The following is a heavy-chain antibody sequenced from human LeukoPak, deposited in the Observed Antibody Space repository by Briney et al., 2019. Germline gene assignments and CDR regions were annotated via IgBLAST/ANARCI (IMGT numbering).Heavy chain of an antibody. J-gene: IGHJ6*03. CDR2: IYTSGST. V-gene: IGHV4-61*02. D-gene: IGHD3-22*01. Sequence: SETLSLTCTVSGGSISSGSYYWSWIRQPAGKGLEWIGRIYTSGSTNYNPSLKSRVTISVDTSKNQFSLKLSSVTAADTAVYYCARCYYDSSGYYLSGYYYYMDVWGKGTTVTVSS. CDR1: GGSISSGSYY. CDR3: ARCYYDSSGYYLSGYYYYMDV.